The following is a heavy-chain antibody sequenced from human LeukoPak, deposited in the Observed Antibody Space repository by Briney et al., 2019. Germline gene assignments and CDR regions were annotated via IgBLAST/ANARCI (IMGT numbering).Heavy chain of an antibody. J-gene: IGHJ5*02. CDR1: GGSITTYY. CDR2: FYHTGST. D-gene: IGHD6-13*01. CDR3: ARSLGYLEEDGWFDP. V-gene: IGHV4-59*01. Sequence: PSETLSLTCTVSGGSITTYYWTWIRQTPDKGLQFIGSFYHTGSTNYNPSLESAVTISEDTSKNQISLELRSVTAADTAVYYCARSLGYLEEDGWFDPWGQGTLVTVSS.